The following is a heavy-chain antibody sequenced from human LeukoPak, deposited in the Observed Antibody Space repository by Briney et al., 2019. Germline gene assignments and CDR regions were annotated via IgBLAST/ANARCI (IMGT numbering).Heavy chain of an antibody. J-gene: IGHJ2*01. CDR3: AKNRDRGVPTYYYDSSGSSHFDL. CDR1: GFTFSSYG. CDR2: ISYDGSNK. Sequence: PGRSLRLSCAASGFTFSSYGMHWVRQAPGKGLEWVAVISYDGSNKYYADSVKGRFTISRDNSKNTLYPQMNSLRAEDTAVYYCAKNRDRGVPTYYYDSSGSSHFDLWGRGTLVTVSS. D-gene: IGHD3-22*01. V-gene: IGHV3-30*18.